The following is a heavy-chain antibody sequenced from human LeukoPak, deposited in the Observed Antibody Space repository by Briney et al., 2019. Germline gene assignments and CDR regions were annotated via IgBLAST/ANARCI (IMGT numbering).Heavy chain of an antibody. Sequence: GGSLRLSCAASGFTFSTYWVHWVRQAPGKGLVWVSRINSDGSNTNYADSVKGRFTISRDNAKNTLYLQMDSLRAEDTAVYYCVQEINRGDRRYFDYWGQGTLVTVSS. CDR1: GFTFSTYW. J-gene: IGHJ4*02. D-gene: IGHD1-14*01. V-gene: IGHV3-74*01. CDR3: VQEINRGDRRYFDY. CDR2: INSDGSNT.